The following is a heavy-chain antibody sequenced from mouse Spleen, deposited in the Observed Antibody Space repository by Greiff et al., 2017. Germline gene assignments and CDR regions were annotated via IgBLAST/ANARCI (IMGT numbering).Heavy chain of an antibody. D-gene: IGHD2-10*02. V-gene: IGHV1-19*01. CDR3: ARYKYGNYGGFAY. CDR1: GYTFTDYY. Sequence: EVQLQESGPVLVKPGASVKMSCKASGYTFTDYYMNWVKQSHGKSLEWIGVINPYNGGTSYNQKFKGKATLTVDKSSSTAYMELNSLTSEDSAVYYCARYKYGNYGGFAYWGQGTLVTVSA. J-gene: IGHJ3*01. CDR2: INPYNGGT.